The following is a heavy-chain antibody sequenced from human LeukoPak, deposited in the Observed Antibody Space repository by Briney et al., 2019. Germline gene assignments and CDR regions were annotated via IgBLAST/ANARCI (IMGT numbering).Heavy chain of an antibody. J-gene: IGHJ4*02. Sequence: SETLSLTCTVSGDSISSSNCYWGWIRQPPGKGLEWIGSIYFSGGTYYNASLKSRVTISVDTSKNQFSLKLSSVTAADTAVYYCARQEFGELPNYYFDYWGQGTLVTVSS. CDR2: IYFSGGT. D-gene: IGHD3-10*01. CDR1: GDSISSSNCY. CDR3: ARQEFGELPNYYFDY. V-gene: IGHV4-39*01.